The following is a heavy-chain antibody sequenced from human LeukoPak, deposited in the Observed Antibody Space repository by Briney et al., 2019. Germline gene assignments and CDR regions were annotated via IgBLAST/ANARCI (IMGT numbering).Heavy chain of an antibody. V-gene: IGHV2-70*01. CDR2: ITWDDNE. D-gene: IGHD4-17*01. J-gene: IGHJ4*02. Sequence: SGPTLVNPTQTLTLTCTFSGFSLTTSGMCVSWIRQPPGKALEWLALITWDDNEYYSTSLKTRLTISQDTSRNQVVLRMTNMDPVDTATYYCARYLYGDSAFYFDCWGQGALVTVSS. CDR1: GFSLTTSGMC. CDR3: ARYLYGDSAFYFDC.